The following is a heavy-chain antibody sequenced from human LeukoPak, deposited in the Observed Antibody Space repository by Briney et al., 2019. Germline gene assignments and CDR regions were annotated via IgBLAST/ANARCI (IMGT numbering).Heavy chain of an antibody. CDR3: ARAIKGMVYAGNNWFDP. D-gene: IGHD2-8*01. J-gene: IGHJ5*02. CDR2: INPNSGGT. Sequence: ASVKVSCKASGYTFTGYYMHWVRQAPGQGLEWMGWINPNSGGTNYAQKFQGRVTMTRDTSISTAYMELSRLRSGDTAVYYCARAIKGMVYAGNNWFDPWGQGTLVTVSS. CDR1: GYTFTGYY. V-gene: IGHV1-2*02.